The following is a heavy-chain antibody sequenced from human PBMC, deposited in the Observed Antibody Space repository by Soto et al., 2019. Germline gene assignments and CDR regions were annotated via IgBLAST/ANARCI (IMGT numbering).Heavy chain of an antibody. J-gene: IGHJ4*02. V-gene: IGHV4-30-4*01. CDR1: GGSISSGYYY. Sequence: PSETLSLTCSVSGGSISSGYYYWSWIRQHTGKGLEWIGNIYYSGNTYYNPSLKSRLIISVDTSKNQFSLKLSSVTAADTAVYYCARGRSQYNWNYQFDYWGQGTLVTVSS. D-gene: IGHD1-7*01. CDR3: ARGRSQYNWNYQFDY. CDR2: IYYSGNT.